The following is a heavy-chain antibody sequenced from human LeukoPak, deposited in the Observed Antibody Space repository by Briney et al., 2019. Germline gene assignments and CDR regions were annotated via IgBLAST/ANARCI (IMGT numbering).Heavy chain of an antibody. CDR2: ISAYNGNT. CDR3: ARYQQLVRGYYYYYYMDV. J-gene: IGHJ6*03. V-gene: IGHV1-18*01. D-gene: IGHD6-13*01. Sequence: GASVKVSCKAFGYTFTSYGISWVRQAPGQGLEWMGWISAYNGNTNYAQKLQGRVTMTTDTSTSTAYMELRSLRSDDTAVYYCARYQQLVRGYYYYYYMDVWGKGTTVTISS. CDR1: GYTFTSYG.